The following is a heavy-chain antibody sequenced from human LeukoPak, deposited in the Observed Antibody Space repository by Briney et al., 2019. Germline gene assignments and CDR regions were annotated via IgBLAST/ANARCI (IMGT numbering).Heavy chain of an antibody. J-gene: IGHJ4*02. V-gene: IGHV1-2*02. CDR2: INPNSGGT. Sequence: ASVKVSCKASGYTFTSYGISWVRQAPGQGLEWMGWINPNSGGTNYAQKFQGRVTMTRDTSISTAYMELSRLRSDDTAVYYCVRDERYDSSGYPFGYWGQGTLVTVSS. CDR3: VRDERYDSSGYPFGY. D-gene: IGHD3-22*01. CDR1: GYTFTSYG.